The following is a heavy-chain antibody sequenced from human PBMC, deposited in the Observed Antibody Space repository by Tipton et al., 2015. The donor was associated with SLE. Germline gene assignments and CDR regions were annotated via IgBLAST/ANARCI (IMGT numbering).Heavy chain of an antibody. Sequence: TLSLTCTVSGGSISSYYWSWIRQPPGKGLEWIGYIYTSGSTNYNPSLKSRVTISVDTSTNQFSLKLSSVTAADTAVYYCARDQAVAGSYYFDYWGQGTLVTVSS. J-gene: IGHJ4*02. D-gene: IGHD6-19*01. CDR3: ARDQAVAGSYYFDY. CDR1: GGSISSYY. V-gene: IGHV4-59*01. CDR2: IYTSGST.